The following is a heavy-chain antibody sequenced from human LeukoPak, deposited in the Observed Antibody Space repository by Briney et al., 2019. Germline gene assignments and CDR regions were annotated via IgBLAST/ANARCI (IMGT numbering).Heavy chain of an antibody. V-gene: IGHV3-33*01. D-gene: IGHD3-22*01. CDR1: GFTFSSYG. Sequence: PGRSLRLSCAASGFTFSSYGMHWVRQAPGKGLEWVAVIWNDGRNKHYADSVKGRFTIPRDNSKNALYLQMNSLRAEDTAVYYCARDYYDNSGYSPFAFWGQGTLVTVSS. CDR3: ARDYYDNSGYSPFAF. J-gene: IGHJ4*02. CDR2: IWNDGRNK.